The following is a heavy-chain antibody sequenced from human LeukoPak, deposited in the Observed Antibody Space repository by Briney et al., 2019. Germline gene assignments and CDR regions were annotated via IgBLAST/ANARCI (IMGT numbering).Heavy chain of an antibody. CDR1: GGSISSYY. CDR2: IYYSGST. V-gene: IGHV4-39*01. J-gene: IGHJ4*02. CDR3: ASQPTDYFDY. Sequence: SETLSLTCTVSGGSISSYYWGWIRQPPGKGLEWIGSIYYSGSTYYNPSLKSRVTISVDTSKNQFSLKLSSVTAADTAVYYCASQPTDYFDYWGQGTLVTVSS.